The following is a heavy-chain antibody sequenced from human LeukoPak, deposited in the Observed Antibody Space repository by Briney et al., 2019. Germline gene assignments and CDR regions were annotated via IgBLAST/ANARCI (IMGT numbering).Heavy chain of an antibody. V-gene: IGHV4-59*01. Sequence: SETLSLTCTVSGGSISGYYWSWIRQPPGKGLEWIGYIYYSGSTNYNPSLKSRVIISVDTSKNQLSLKLSSVTAADTAVYYCARVNYFDSSGYYYDDYWGQGTLVTVSA. J-gene: IGHJ4*02. CDR2: IYYSGST. CDR3: ARVNYFDSSGYYYDDY. CDR1: GGSISGYY. D-gene: IGHD3-22*01.